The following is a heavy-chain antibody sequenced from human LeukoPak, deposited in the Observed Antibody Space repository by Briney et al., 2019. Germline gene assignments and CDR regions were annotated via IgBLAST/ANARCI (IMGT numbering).Heavy chain of an antibody. J-gene: IGHJ4*02. CDR3: ARGLALGLTVTPKAFDY. CDR1: GFSFSDHG. CDR2: ISNSGSPI. V-gene: IGHV3-48*01. D-gene: IGHD4-11*01. Sequence: KPGGSLRLSCAASGFSFSDHGMNWVRQAPGKGLEWISYISNSGSPIYYADSVKGRFTISRDKDKSSLYLQMNSLAADDTAVYYCARGLALGLTVTPKAFDYWGQGTLVTVSS.